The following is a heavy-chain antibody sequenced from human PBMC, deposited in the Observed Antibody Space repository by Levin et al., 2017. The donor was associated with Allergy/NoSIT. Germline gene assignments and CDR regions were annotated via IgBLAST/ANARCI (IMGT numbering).Heavy chain of an antibody. J-gene: IGHJ4*02. CDR2: INPNSGGT. Sequence: GESLKISCKASGYTFTGYYMHWVRQAPGQGLEWMGRINPNSGGTNYAQKFQGRVTMTRDTSISTAYMELSRLRSDDTAVYYCASGAQYCSGGSCYDYWGQGTLVTVSS. D-gene: IGHD2-15*01. CDR3: ASGAQYCSGGSCYDY. CDR1: GYTFTGYY. V-gene: IGHV1-2*06.